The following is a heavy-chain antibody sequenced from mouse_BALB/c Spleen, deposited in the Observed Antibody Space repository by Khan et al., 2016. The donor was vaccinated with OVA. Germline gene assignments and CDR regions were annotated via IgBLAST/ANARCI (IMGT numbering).Heavy chain of an antibody. D-gene: IGHD2-1*01. Sequence: QVQLKESGPGLVQPSQSLSITCTVSGFSLTSYGVPWVRQSPGKVLEWLGVIWSGGSTDYNSAFISRLTISKDNSKSQVFFKMNSLQANDTAIYYCARTYFSYGNYGDYYTMDYWGQGTSVTVSS. J-gene: IGHJ4*01. CDR3: ARTYFSYGNYGDYYTMDY. CDR1: GFSLTSYG. CDR2: IWSGGST. V-gene: IGHV2-2*02.